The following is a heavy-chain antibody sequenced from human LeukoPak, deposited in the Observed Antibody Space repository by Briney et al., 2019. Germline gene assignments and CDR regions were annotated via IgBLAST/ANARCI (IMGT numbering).Heavy chain of an antibody. J-gene: IGHJ4*02. CDR1: RFTFSSYA. D-gene: IGHD6-19*01. CDR3: TTWGVYSRGPTRVWFDY. V-gene: IGHV3-15*07. Sequence: GGSLRLSCAASRFTFSSYAMNWVRQAPGKGLEWVGRIKSKTDGGTTDYAAPVKVRFTISRDDSKNTLYLQMNSLKTEDTAVYYCTTWGVYSRGPTRVWFDYWGQGTLVTVSS. CDR2: IKSKTDGGTT.